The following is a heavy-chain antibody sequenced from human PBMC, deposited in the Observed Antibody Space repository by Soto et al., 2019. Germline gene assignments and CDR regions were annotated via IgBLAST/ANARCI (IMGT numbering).Heavy chain of an antibody. D-gene: IGHD2-15*01. Sequence: QLQLQESGSGLVKPSQTLSVTCAVSGGSISSGGYSWSWIRQPPGKGLEWIGYIYHSGSTYYNPSLKSRVTISVDRSKNQFSLKLSSVTAADTALYYCARVRGCSGGSCYDLWFDPWGQGTLVTVSS. V-gene: IGHV4-30-2*01. J-gene: IGHJ5*02. CDR3: ARVRGCSGGSCYDLWFDP. CDR1: GGSISSGGYS. CDR2: IYHSGST.